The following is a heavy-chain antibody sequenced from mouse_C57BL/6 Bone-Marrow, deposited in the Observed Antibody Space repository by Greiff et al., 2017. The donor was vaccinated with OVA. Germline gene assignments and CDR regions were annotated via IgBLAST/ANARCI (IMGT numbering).Heavy chain of an antibody. CDR1: GYTFTSYW. Sequence: QVQLKQPGAELVRPGSSVKLSCKASGYTFTSYWMHWVKQRPIQGLEWIGNIDPSDSETHYNQKFKDKATLTVDKSSSTAYMQLSSLTSADSAVYFCARHYGNYDYWGQGTTLTVSS. V-gene: IGHV1-52*01. CDR3: ARHYGNYDY. CDR2: IDPSDSET. D-gene: IGHD2-1*01. J-gene: IGHJ2*01.